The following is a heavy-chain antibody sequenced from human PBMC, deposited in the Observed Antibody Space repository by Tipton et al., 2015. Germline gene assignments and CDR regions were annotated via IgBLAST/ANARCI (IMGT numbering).Heavy chain of an antibody. V-gene: IGHV4-59*08. Sequence: TPSLTCTVSGGSFSDYYWSWIRQPPGKELEWIGYIHYSGSTNYNPSLKSRVTMSRDTSKNQFSLKLTSVTAADTAVYYCACQDYDSLTRDYQTVDYWGQGTLVTVSS. D-gene: IGHD3-9*01. J-gene: IGHJ4*02. CDR2: IHYSGST. CDR3: ACQDYDSLTRDYQTVDY. CDR1: GGSFSDYY.